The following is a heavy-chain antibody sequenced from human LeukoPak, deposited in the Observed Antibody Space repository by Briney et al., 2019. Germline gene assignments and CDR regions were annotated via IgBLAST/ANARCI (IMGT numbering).Heavy chain of an antibody. D-gene: IGHD3-22*01. CDR1: DYSFASYG. J-gene: IGHJ4*02. CDR2: ISAYNGNT. Sequence: ASVKVSCKASDYSFASYGITWVRQAPGQGLEWMGWISAYNGNTNYAQKLQGRVTMTTDTSTSTAYMELRSLRSDDTAVYYCARELGSSGYYGVDYWGQGTLVTVSS. V-gene: IGHV1-18*01. CDR3: ARELGSSGYYGVDY.